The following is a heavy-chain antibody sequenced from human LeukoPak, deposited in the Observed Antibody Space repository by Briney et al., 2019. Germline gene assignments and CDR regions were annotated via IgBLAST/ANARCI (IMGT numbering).Heavy chain of an antibody. Sequence: GRSLRLSCAASGFTFSSYAMHWVRQAPGKGLEWVAVISYDGSNKYYADSVKGRFTISRDNSKNTLYLQMNSLRAEGTAVYYCARAREWELLLWGQGTLVTVSS. CDR3: ARAREWELLL. J-gene: IGHJ4*02. CDR2: ISYDGSNK. V-gene: IGHV3-30-3*01. D-gene: IGHD1-26*01. CDR1: GFTFSSYA.